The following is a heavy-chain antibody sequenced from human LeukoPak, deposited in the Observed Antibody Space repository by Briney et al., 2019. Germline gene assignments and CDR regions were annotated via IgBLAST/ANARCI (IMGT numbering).Heavy chain of an antibody. CDR3: TLQRISFLNYFDP. V-gene: IGHV1-24*01. CDR1: GHTLTELF. J-gene: IGHJ5*02. CDR2: FDPEDGET. Sequence: ASVKVSCKVSGHTLTELFMHWVRQAPGKGLERMGGFDPEDGETIYAQKFQGRVTMTKDTSTHTGYMELSSLRSDDTAVYYCTLQRISFLNYFDPWGQGTLVTVSS. D-gene: IGHD2/OR15-2a*01.